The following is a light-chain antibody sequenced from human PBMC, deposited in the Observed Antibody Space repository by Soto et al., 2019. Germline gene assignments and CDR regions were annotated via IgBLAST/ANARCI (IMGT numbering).Light chain of an antibody. CDR3: QQSFSSPPWT. V-gene: IGKV1-39*01. Sequence: IQLTQSPSSLSASVGDSVTITCRASQGITSYLAWYQQKPGKAPNLLIYAASSLHSGVPSRFSGSGSGTDFTLTISSLQPEDFATYYCQQSFSSPPWTFGQGTKVDIK. J-gene: IGKJ1*01. CDR2: AAS. CDR1: QGITSY.